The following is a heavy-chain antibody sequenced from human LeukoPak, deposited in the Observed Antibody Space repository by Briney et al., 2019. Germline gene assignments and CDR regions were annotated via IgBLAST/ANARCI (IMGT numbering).Heavy chain of an antibody. Sequence: SQTLSLTCAISGDSVSSNSASWHWIRQSPSRGLEWLGRTYYRSKWYYDYAVSVKSRITIKPDPSNNQVSLQLNSVTPEDTAVHYCARDGYYAGYDFDSWGQGTLVTVSS. V-gene: IGHV6-1*01. CDR2: TYYRSKWYY. D-gene: IGHD3-3*01. CDR1: GDSVSSNSAS. J-gene: IGHJ4*02. CDR3: ARDGYYAGYDFDS.